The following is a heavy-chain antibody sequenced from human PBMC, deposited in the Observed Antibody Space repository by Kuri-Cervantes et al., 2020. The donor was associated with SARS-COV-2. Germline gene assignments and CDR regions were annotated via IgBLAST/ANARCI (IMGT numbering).Heavy chain of an antibody. CDR2: ISSSSSYI. CDR3: ARDSSSPFDY. CDR1: GFTFCSYS. J-gene: IGHJ4*02. D-gene: IGHD6-6*01. Sequence: GESLKISCAASGFTFCSYSMNWVRQAPGKGLEWVSSISSSSSYIYYADSVKGRFTISRDNAKNSLYLQMNSLRAEDTAVYYCARDSSSPFDYWGQGTLVTVSS. V-gene: IGHV3-21*01.